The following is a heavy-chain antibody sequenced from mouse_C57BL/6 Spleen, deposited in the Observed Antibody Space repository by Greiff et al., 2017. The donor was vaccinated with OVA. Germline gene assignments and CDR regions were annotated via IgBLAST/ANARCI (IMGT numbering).Heavy chain of an antibody. D-gene: IGHD1-1*01. CDR2: IYPGDGDT. Sequence: VQLQESGPELVKPGASVKISCKASGYAFSSSWMNWVKQRPGKGLEWIGRIYPGDGDTNYNEKFKGKATLTADKSSSPAYLERRSLTSEDAVVYFCASNYGSAWFAYWGQGTLVTVSA. J-gene: IGHJ3*01. V-gene: IGHV1-82*01. CDR1: GYAFSSSW. CDR3: ASNYGSAWFAY.